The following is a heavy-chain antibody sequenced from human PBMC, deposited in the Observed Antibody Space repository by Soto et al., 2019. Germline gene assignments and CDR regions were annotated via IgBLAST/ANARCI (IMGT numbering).Heavy chain of an antibody. V-gene: IGHV3-23*01. J-gene: IGHJ4*02. Sequence: EVQVLESGGGLVQPGGSPRLSCAASGFTFRDYAMTWVREAPGQGLQYVSSITNSGSRTFYADSVKGRFTISRDNSKNTLYLQMNSLRAEDMALYYCGKDVVDRGVHSWGQGTLVTVSS. CDR1: GFTFRDYA. CDR2: ITNSGSRT. CDR3: GKDVVDRGVHS. D-gene: IGHD2-8*01.